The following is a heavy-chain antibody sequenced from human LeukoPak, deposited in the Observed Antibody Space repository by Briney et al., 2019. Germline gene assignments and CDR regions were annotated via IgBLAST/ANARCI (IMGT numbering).Heavy chain of an antibody. D-gene: IGHD6-6*01. CDR3: ARSGRGMSSSPYNWFDP. V-gene: IGHV4-38-2*02. CDR1: GYSISSGYY. CDR2: IYHSGST. J-gene: IGHJ5*02. Sequence: SETLSLTCTVSGYSISSGYYWGWIRQPPGKGLEWIGSIYHSGSTYYNPSLKSRVTISVDTSKNQFSLKLSSVTAADTAVYYCARSGRGMSSSPYNWFDPWGQGTLVTVSS.